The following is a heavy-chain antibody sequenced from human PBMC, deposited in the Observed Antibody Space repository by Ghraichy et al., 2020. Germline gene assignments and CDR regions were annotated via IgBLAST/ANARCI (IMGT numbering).Heavy chain of an antibody. CDR2: IFWNDDK. J-gene: IGHJ4*02. V-gene: IGHV2-5*01. CDR3: AHRRRVYNPSYYFDS. Sequence: SGPTLVKPTQTLTLTCAFSGFSLTTTGVGVGWVRRPPGKALEWLALIFWNDDKRYSPSLKTRLTITKDTSTNQVVLTMTDMDPVDTATYYCAHRRRVYNPSYYFDSWGQGTLVTVSS. D-gene: IGHD1-1*01. CDR1: GFSLTTTGVG.